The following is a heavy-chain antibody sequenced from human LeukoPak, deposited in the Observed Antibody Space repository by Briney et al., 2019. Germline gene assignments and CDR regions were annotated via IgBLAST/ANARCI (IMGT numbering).Heavy chain of an antibody. CDR2: MYLGGTT. D-gene: IGHD6-19*01. CDR3: AGLEGRYSTDWFYFFDY. CDR1: GGSISSLNL. Sequence: PSGTLSLTCIVSGGSISSLNLWSWLRPPPGKGLEWIGEMYLGGTTNLNPSLKSRVTILIDKSKNQLSLQLTSVTAADTAVYYCAGLEGRYSTDWFYFFDYWGQGALVTVSS. V-gene: IGHV4-4*02. J-gene: IGHJ4*02.